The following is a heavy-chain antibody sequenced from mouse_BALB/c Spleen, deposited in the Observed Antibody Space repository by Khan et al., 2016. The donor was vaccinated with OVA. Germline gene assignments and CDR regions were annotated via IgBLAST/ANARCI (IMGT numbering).Heavy chain of an antibody. CDR3: LRGYDISPSWFAY. J-gene: IGHJ3*01. V-gene: IGHV3-8*02. Sequence: EVQLQESGPSLVKPSQTPTLTCSVTGDSITSGYWNWIRKFPGNKFEYMGYIRYSGNTYYNPSLKSRISITRDTSKNQDYLQLNSVTTEDTATYYWLRGYDISPSWFAYWGQGTLVTVST. D-gene: IGHD1-1*01. CDR2: IRYSGNT. CDR1: GDSITSGY.